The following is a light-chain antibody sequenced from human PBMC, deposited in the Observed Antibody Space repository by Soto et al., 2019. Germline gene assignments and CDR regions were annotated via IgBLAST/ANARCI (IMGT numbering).Light chain of an antibody. CDR3: ASWDDSLNGVV. CDR1: FSNVGINT. J-gene: IGLJ2*01. V-gene: IGLV1-44*01. CDR2: SDN. Sequence: QSVLTQPPSASGTPGQRVTISCSGSFSNVGINTVNWYQQLPGTAPKLLIYSDNHRPSGVAARFSGSKSATSASLAISGLQSEDAADYYCASWDDSLNGVVFGGGTKLTVL.